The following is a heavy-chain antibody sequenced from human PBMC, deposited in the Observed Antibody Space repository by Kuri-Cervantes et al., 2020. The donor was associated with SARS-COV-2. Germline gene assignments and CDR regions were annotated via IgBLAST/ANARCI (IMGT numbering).Heavy chain of an antibody. V-gene: IGHV3-48*01. J-gene: IGHJ6*02. Sequence: LSLTCAASGFTFSSYSMNWVRQAPGKGLEWVSYISSSSSTIYYADSVKGRFTISRDNAKNSLYLQMDSLRAEDTAVYYCARDRGVYSKFGGADYYGMDVWGQGTTVTVSS. CDR3: ARDRGVYSKFGGADYYGMDV. CDR1: GFTFSSYS. D-gene: IGHD4-11*01. CDR2: ISSSSSTI.